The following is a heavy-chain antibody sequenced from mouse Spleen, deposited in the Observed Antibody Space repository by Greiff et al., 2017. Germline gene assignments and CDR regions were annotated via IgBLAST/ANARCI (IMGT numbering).Heavy chain of an antibody. D-gene: IGHD2-4*01. Sequence: EVMLVESGGGLVKPGGSLKLSCAASGFTFSSYTMSWVRQTPAKRLEWVATISSGGGNTYYPDSVKGRFTISRDNARNTLYLQMSSLRSEDTAMYYCARHERLPFDYWGQGTTLTVSS. V-gene: IGHV5-9*01. CDR2: ISSGGGNT. CDR1: GFTFSSYT. CDR3: ARHERLPFDY. J-gene: IGHJ2*01.